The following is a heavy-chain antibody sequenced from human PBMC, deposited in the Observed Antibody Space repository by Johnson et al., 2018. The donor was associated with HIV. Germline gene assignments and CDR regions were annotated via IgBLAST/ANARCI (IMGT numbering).Heavy chain of an antibody. Sequence: QVQLVESGGGVVQPGRSLRLSCAASGFTFSSYGMHWVRQAPGKGLDWVAVISYDGSNKYYADSVKGRFTISRDNSKNTLYLQMNSLRAEDTAVYYCARDRTRHIVVVILDAFDIWGQGTMVTVSS. D-gene: IGHD2-21*01. J-gene: IGHJ3*02. V-gene: IGHV3-30*03. CDR1: GFTFSSYG. CDR3: ARDRTRHIVVVILDAFDI. CDR2: ISYDGSNK.